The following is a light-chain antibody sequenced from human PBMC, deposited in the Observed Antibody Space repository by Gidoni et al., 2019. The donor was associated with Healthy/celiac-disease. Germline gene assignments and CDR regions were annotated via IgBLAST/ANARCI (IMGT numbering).Light chain of an antibody. CDR2: KDS. CDR1: ALPTQY. J-gene: IGLJ2*01. V-gene: IGLV3-25*03. CDR3: QSADSSVV. Sequence: SYELTQPPSLSVSPGQTARITCSGDALPTQYAYWYPQKPGQAPVLVIYKDSERPSGIPERFSGSSSGTTVTLTISGVQAEDEADYYCQSADSSVVFGGGTKLTVL.